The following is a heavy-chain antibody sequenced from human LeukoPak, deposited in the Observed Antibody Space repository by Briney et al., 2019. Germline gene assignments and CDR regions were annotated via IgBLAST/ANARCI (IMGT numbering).Heavy chain of an antibody. V-gene: IGHV4-59*12. D-gene: IGHD3-10*01. J-gene: IGHJ4*02. CDR3: ARYTYYYGSGSVGFDY. CDR1: GGSISSCN. CDR2: IYYSGST. Sequence: SETLSLTCTVSGGSISSCNWSWIRPPPGKGREWIGYIYYSGSTNYNPSLKSRVTISVDTSKNQFSLKLSSVTAADTAVYYCARYTYYYGSGSVGFDYWGQGTLVTVSS.